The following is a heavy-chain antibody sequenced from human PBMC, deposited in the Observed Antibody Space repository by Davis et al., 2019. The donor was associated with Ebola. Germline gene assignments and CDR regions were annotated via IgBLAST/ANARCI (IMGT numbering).Heavy chain of an antibody. J-gene: IGHJ5*02. CDR1: GGSFSGYY. V-gene: IGHV4-34*01. CDR3: ARGRIVVVPRWFDP. CDR2: INHSGST. Sequence: PGGSLRLSCAVYGGSFSGYYWSWIRQPPGKGLEWIGEINHSGSTNYNPSLKSRVTISVDTSKNQFSLKLSSVTAADTAVYYCARGRIVVVPRWFDPWGQGTLVTVSS. D-gene: IGHD3-22*01.